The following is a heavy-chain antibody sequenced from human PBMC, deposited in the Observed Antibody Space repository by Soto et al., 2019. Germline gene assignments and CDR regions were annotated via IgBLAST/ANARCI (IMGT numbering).Heavy chain of an antibody. CDR2: IHYTVNT. CDR3: AADDYLTGFPSIVTTLFDP. CDR1: SGSISSYY. J-gene: IGHJ5*02. Sequence: SETLSLTCTVSSGSISSYYWSWIRQPPGKGLEWIGYIHYTVNTNYNPSLKGRVTLSIDPSWNQFSLKLRSVTAADTAVYYCAADDYLTGFPSIVTTLFDPWGQGTLVTFSS. V-gene: IGHV4-59*01. D-gene: IGHD3-9*01.